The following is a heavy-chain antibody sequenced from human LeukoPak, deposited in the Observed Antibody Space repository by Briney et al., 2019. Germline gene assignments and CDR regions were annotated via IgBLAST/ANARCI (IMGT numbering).Heavy chain of an antibody. J-gene: IGHJ6*02. CDR3: ARGSLVDTAMVFYYYGMDV. D-gene: IGHD5-18*01. CDR2: INPSGGST. V-gene: IGHV1-46*01. CDR1: GYTFTSYY. Sequence: GASVKVSCKASGYTFTSYYMHWVRQAPGQGLEWMGIINPSGGSTSYAQKFQGRVTMTRDTSTSTVYMELSSLRSEDTAVYYCARGSLVDTAMVFYYYGMDVWGQGTTVTVSS.